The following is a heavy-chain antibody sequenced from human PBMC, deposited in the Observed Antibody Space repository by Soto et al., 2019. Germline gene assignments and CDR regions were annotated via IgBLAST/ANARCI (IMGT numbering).Heavy chain of an antibody. D-gene: IGHD3-22*01. J-gene: IGHJ5*01. CDR2: MNPNSGNT. CDR3: ARVPLGDTSGYYWFDS. V-gene: IGHV1-8*01. CDR1: GYTFTSYD. Sequence: ASVKVSCTASGYTFTSYDINWVRHATGQGLEWMGWMNPNSGNTGYVQKFQGRVTMTRNTSVSTAYMELNSLRAEHTAVYYCARVPLGDTSGYYWFDSWGQGTLVTVSS.